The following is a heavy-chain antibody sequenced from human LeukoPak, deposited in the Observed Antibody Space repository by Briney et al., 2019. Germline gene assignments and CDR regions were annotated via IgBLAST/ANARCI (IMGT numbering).Heavy chain of an antibody. CDR2: IYHSGST. D-gene: IGHD7-27*01. J-gene: IGHJ4*02. V-gene: IGHV4-4*02. CDR3: VGGAPNWGFDY. CDR1: GGSISSSNW. Sequence: SETLSLTCAVSGGSISSSNWWSWVRQPPGKGLEWIGEIYHSGSTNYSPSLKSRVTMSVDKSKNQFSLKLSSVTAADTAVYYCVGGAPNWGFDYWGQGTLVTVSS.